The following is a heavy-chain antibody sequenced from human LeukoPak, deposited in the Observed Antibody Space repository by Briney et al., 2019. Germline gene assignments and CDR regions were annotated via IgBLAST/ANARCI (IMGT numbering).Heavy chain of an antibody. CDR3: ARAISDYDASDI. V-gene: IGHV3-21*01. Sequence: PGGSLRLSCAASGFTFSSYSMNWVRQAPGKGLEWVSSISSSSNFIYYADSVKGRLTISRDNAKNSLYLQMNSLRAEDTAVYYCARAISDYDASDIWGQGTMVTVSS. D-gene: IGHD4-17*01. CDR2: ISSSSNFI. J-gene: IGHJ3*02. CDR1: GFTFSSYS.